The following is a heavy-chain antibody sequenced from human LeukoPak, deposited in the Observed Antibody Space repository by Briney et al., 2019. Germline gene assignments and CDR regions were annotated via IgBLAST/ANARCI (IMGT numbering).Heavy chain of an antibody. CDR2: IRYDGSNK. J-gene: IGHJ5*02. V-gene: IGHV3-30*02. Sequence: GGSLRLSCAASGFTFSSYGMHWVRQAPGKGLEGVAFIRYDGSNKYYADSVKGRFTISRDNSKNTLYLQMNSLRAEDTAVYYCAKDSSGAVAGNNWFDPWGQGTLVTVSS. D-gene: IGHD6-19*01. CDR3: AKDSSGAVAGNNWFDP. CDR1: GFTFSSYG.